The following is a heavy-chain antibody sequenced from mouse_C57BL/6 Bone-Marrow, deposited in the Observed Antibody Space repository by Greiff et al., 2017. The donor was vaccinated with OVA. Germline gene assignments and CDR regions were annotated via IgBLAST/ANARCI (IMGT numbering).Heavy chain of an antibody. CDR2: IDPETGGT. D-gene: IGHD2-2*01. J-gene: IGHJ4*01. Sequence: VQLQQSGAELVRPGASVTLSCKASGYTFTDYEMHWVKQTPVHGLEWIGAIDPETGGTAYNQKFKGKAILTADKSSSTAYMELRSLTSEDSAVYYCKSPALWLRRTYDAMDYGGQGTSVTVSS. CDR1: GYTFTDYE. CDR3: KSPALWLRRTYDAMDY. V-gene: IGHV1-15*01.